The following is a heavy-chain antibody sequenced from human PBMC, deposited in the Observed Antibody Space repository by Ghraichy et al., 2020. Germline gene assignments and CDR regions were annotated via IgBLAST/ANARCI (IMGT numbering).Heavy chain of an antibody. D-gene: IGHD5-18*01. CDR3: ARASVNTANDYFDY. CDR2: IFYSGST. J-gene: IGHJ4*02. CDR1: GGSISSGGYY. V-gene: IGHV4-31*03. Sequence: TLSLTCTVSGGSISSGGYYWSWIRQPPEKGLDWIGYIFYSGSTYYNPSLKSRVTISVDTSKNQFSLKLSSVTAADTAVYYCARASVNTANDYFDYWGQGTLVTVSS.